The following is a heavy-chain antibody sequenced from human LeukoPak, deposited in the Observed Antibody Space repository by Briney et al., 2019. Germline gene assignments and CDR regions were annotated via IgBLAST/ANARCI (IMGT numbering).Heavy chain of an antibody. CDR2: IKQDGSHK. D-gene: IGHD3-10*01. CDR1: GFTFSSYW. V-gene: IGHV3-7*01. CDR3: ARVFNGYDSVDD. Sequence: GGSLRLSCAASGFTFSSYWMSWVRQAPGKGLEWVGNIKQDGSHKYYLDSVMGRFTISRDNDKYSLYLQMNNLGAEDTAVYYCARVFNGYDSVDDWGQGTLVTVSS. J-gene: IGHJ4*02.